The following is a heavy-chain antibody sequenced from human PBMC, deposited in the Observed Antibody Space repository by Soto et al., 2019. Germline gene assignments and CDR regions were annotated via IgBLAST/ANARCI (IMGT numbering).Heavy chain of an antibody. D-gene: IGHD6-19*01. V-gene: IGHV4-4*02. J-gene: IGHJ4*02. CDR3: ARYNSDYYFDQ. CDR2: IYLITGGT. Sequence: QVHLQESGPGLVEPSGTLSLTCAVSGDSISSSNWWGRVRQSPGKGLEWIGEIYLITGGTNYNPSLKSRITISLDKSRNALYLSLTSVTAADTAIYFCARYNSDYYFDQWGQGTLVTVSS. CDR1: GDSISSSNW.